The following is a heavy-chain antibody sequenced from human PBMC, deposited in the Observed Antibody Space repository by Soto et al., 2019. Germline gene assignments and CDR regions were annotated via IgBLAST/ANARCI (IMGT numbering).Heavy chain of an antibody. CDR3: ARLRYSYGRYFDY. J-gene: IGHJ4*02. V-gene: IGHV4-31*03. D-gene: IGHD5-18*01. CDR2: IYYSGST. CDR1: GGSISSGVYY. Sequence: SETLSLMCTVSGGSISSGVYYWIWIRQHPGKGLEWIGYIYYSGSTYYNPSLKSRVTISVDTSKNQFSLKLSSVTAADTAVYYCARLRYSYGRYFDYWGQGTLVTVSS.